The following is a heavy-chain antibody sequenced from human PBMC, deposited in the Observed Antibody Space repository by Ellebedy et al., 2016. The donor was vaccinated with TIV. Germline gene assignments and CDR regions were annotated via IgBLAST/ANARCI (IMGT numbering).Heavy chain of an antibody. V-gene: IGHV3-23*01. D-gene: IGHD3-10*01. J-gene: IGHJ6*02. CDR1: GFTFSDYA. CDR3: AKDRDYDVPYYSYGMDV. CDR2: IAGSGGSAGIT. Sequence: GESLKISCATSGFTFSDYAMNWVRQAPGKGLEWVSAIAGSGGSAGITYYADSVKGRFTVSRDNSKNTLYVQMIALRAEDTAVYYCAKDRDYDVPYYSYGMDVWGQGTTVTVSS.